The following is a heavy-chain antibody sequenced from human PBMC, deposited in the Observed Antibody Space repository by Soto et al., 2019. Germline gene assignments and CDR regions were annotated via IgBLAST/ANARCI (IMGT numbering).Heavy chain of an antibody. J-gene: IGHJ4*02. CDR2: ISGRGSSK. V-gene: IGHV3-23*01. CDR3: AKSRVEMWSPYAFDA. D-gene: IGHD1-26*01. CDR1: GFSFDSHS. Sequence: EVQRLESGGGLVQPGVSLKLSCAASGFSFDSHSMSCVRQAPGKGLEWVAGISGRGSSKYHADSMRARFTISRDTSWKQLTLQMNSLRAEDTSLYYCAKSRVEMWSPYAFDAWCQGTVVTVSS.